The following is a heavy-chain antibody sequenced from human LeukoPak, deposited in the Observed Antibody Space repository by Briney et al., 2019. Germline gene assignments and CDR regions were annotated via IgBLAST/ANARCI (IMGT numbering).Heavy chain of an antibody. Sequence: GGSLRLSCAASGFSVSSNYMSWVRQAPGKGLEWVSVIYSGGNTYYADSVKGRFTISRDNSKNTLYLQMNSLRAEDTAVYYCARAFGGSYSIFAFDIWGQGTMVTVSS. V-gene: IGHV3-53*01. CDR2: IYSGGNT. CDR1: GFSVSSNY. CDR3: ARAFGGSYSIFAFDI. D-gene: IGHD1-26*01. J-gene: IGHJ3*02.